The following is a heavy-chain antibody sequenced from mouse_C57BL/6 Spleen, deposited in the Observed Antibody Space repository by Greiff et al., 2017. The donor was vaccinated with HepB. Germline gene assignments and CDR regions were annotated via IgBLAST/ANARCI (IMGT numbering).Heavy chain of an antibody. V-gene: IGHV5-17*01. Sequence: EVKVVESGGGLVKPGGSLKLSCAASGFTFSDYGMHWVRQAPEKGLEWVAYISSGSSTIYYADTVKGRFTISRDNAKNTLFLQMTSLRSEDTAMYYCAREDLYYYGSSYGLDYWGQGTTLTVSS. CDR1: GFTFSDYG. D-gene: IGHD1-1*01. CDR2: ISSGSSTI. J-gene: IGHJ2*01. CDR3: AREDLYYYGSSYGLDY.